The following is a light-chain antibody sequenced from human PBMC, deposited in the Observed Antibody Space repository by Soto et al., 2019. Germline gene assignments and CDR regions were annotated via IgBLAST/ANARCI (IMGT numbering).Light chain of an antibody. CDR3: QQYDSYSHT. J-gene: IGKJ2*01. CDR2: KAS. Sequence: DIQMTQSPSTLSASVGDRVTITCRASQSISSWLAWYQQKPGKAPKLLIYKASSLESGVASRFSGSGSGTAFTLTISNLQPDDFATYYCQQYDSYSHTFGQGTKLEI. V-gene: IGKV1-5*03. CDR1: QSISSW.